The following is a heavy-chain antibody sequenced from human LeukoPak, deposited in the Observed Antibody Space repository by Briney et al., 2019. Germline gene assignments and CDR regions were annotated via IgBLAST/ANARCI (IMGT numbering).Heavy chain of an antibody. V-gene: IGHV3-66*01. CDR2: IYSGGST. CDR1: GFTFRDYY. D-gene: IGHD3-16*02. CDR3: ARDYFTFGGVIVAS. Sequence: GGSLRLSCAPSGFTFRDYYMSWGRQSPGEGLEWVSVIYSGGSTYYADSVKGRFTISRDNSKNTLYLQMNSLRAEDTAVYYCARDYFTFGGVIVASWGQGTLVTVSS. J-gene: IGHJ5*02.